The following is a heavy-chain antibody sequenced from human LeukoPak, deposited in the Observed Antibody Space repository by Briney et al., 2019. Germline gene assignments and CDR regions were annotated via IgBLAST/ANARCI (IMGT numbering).Heavy chain of an antibody. V-gene: IGHV4-34*01. J-gene: IGHJ4*02. Sequence: PSETLSLTCAVYGGSFSGYYWSWIRQPPGKGLEWIGEINHSGSTNYNPSLKSRVTISVDTSKNQFSLKLSSVTAADTAVYYCASSTDIMGSGSYLVHWGQGTLVTVSS. CDR3: ASSTDIMGSGSYLVH. CDR2: INHSGST. CDR1: GGSFSGYY. D-gene: IGHD3-10*01.